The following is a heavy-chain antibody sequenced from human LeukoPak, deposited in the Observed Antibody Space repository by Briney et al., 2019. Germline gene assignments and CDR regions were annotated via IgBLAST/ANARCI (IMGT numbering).Heavy chain of an antibody. V-gene: IGHV5-51*01. CDR1: GYSFTSYW. CDR2: IYPGDSDT. CDR3: ARREYYDFWSGYFDAFDI. D-gene: IGHD3-3*01. J-gene: IGHJ3*02. Sequence: GESLKISCKGPGYSFTSYWIGWVRQMPGKGLEWMGIIYPGDSDTRYSPSFQGQVTISADKSISTAYLQWSSLKASDTAMYYCARREYYDFWSGYFDAFDIWGQGTMVTVSS.